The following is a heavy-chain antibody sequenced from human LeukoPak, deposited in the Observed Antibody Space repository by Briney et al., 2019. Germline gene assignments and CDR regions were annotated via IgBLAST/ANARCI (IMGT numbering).Heavy chain of an antibody. CDR2: ISGSGGST. Sequence: ASVKVSCKASGGTFSSYAMSWVRQAPGKGLEWVSAISGSGGSTYYADSVKGRFTISRDNSKNTLYLQMNSLRAEDTAVYYYARARDSSGYDAFDIWGQGTMVTVSS. V-gene: IGHV3-23*01. J-gene: IGHJ3*02. CDR3: ARARDSSGYDAFDI. CDR1: GGTFSSYA. D-gene: IGHD3-22*01.